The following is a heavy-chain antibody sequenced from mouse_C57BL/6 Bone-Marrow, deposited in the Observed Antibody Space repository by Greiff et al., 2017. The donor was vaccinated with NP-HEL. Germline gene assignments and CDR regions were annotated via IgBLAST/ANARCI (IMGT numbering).Heavy chain of an antibody. D-gene: IGHD2-1*01. CDR1: GYTFTSYW. Sequence: QVQLQQPGAELVKPGASVKLSCKASGYTFTSYWITWVKQRPGQGLEWIGDIYPGSGSTTYNEKFKSKATLTVDTSSSTAYMQISSLTYEDAAVYYRARLDGNSMDYWGQGTSVTVSS. J-gene: IGHJ4*01. V-gene: IGHV1-55*01. CDR3: ARLDGNSMDY. CDR2: IYPGSGST.